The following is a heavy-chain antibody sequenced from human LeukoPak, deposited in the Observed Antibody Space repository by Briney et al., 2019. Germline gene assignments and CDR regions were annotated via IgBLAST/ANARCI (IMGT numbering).Heavy chain of an antibody. Sequence: ASVTVSCKASGYTFTSYGISWVRQAPGQGLEWMGWISAYNGNTNYAQKLQGRVTMTTDTSTSTAYMELRSLRSDDTAVYYCARDSLYSGYETIDYWGQGTLVTVSS. D-gene: IGHD5-12*01. CDR3: ARDSLYSGYETIDY. CDR2: ISAYNGNT. CDR1: GYTFTSYG. J-gene: IGHJ4*02. V-gene: IGHV1-18*01.